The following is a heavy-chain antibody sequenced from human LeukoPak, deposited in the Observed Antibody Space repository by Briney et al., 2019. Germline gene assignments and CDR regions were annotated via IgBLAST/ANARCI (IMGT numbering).Heavy chain of an antibody. D-gene: IGHD5-18*01. V-gene: IGHV3-23*01. J-gene: IGHJ4*02. Sequence: GGSLRLSCVASGFTFGKYWMSWVRQAPGKGLEWVSVIGGSGGDTDYADSVKGRFTISRDNSKNTLYLQMNSLRAEDTAVYYCAKGGYTYGLFDYWGQGTLVTVSS. CDR3: AKGGYTYGLFDY. CDR1: GFTFGKYW. CDR2: IGGSGGDT.